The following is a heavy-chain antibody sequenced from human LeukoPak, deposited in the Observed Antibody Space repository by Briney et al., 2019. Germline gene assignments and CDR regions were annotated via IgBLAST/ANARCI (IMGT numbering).Heavy chain of an antibody. Sequence: QPGGSLRLSCVASGFMFRSYGMHWVRQAPGKGLEWVAVIWYDGRYEYYADSVKGRFTISRDNSNNTLFLQMNSLRVEDTAVYYCATDSGYSRKARFDPWGQGTLVTVSS. D-gene: IGHD6-13*01. CDR3: ATDSGYSRKARFDP. J-gene: IGHJ5*02. V-gene: IGHV3-33*01. CDR1: GFMFRSYG. CDR2: IWYDGRYE.